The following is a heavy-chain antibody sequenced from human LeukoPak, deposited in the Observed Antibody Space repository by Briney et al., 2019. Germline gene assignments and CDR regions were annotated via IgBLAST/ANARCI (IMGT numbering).Heavy chain of an antibody. D-gene: IGHD6-19*01. Sequence: GASVKVSCKASGYTFTGYDLHWVRQAPGQGLQWMGWVNPNSGVTNYAQKFQGRVTMTRDTSISTGYMELRRLRYDDTAVYYCARDLAVAGTPLGYWGQGTLVTVSS. J-gene: IGHJ4*02. CDR3: ARDLAVAGTPLGY. CDR2: VNPNSGVT. CDR1: GYTFTGYD. V-gene: IGHV1-2*02.